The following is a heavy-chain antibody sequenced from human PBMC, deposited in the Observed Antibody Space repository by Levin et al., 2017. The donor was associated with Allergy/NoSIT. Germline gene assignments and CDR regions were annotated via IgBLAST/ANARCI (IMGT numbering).Heavy chain of an antibody. CDR2: FDPTSGVT. V-gene: IGHV1-2*02. CDR1: GYNFVDFY. J-gene: IGHJ5*02. D-gene: IGHD3-10*01. Sequence: ASVKVSCKTSGYNFVDFYIHWLRQAPGQGLEWLGWFDPTSGVTHYAPTFQGRITMTSDTSISTAYMELSSLRSDDTAFYYCARGGSSYGSGDNWFDPWGHGTLVTVSS. CDR3: ARGGSSYGSGDNWFDP.